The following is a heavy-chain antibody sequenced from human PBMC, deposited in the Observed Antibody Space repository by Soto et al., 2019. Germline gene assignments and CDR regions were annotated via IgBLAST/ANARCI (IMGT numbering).Heavy chain of an antibody. CDR3: TRRGRQSANWFDP. CDR1: GGTFNSFS. V-gene: IGHV1-69*06. CDR2: IIPMSGRP. J-gene: IGHJ5*02. Sequence: SVKVSCKASGGTFNSFSIDWVRQAPGQGLEWMGGIIPMSGRPNYAQRFQGRVTFSADKSTNTVYMEVNSLTYEDTAVYYCTRRGRQSANWFDPRGQGTLVTVSS.